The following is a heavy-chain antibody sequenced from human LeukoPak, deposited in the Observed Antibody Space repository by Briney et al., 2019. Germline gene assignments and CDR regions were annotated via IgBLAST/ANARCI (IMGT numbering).Heavy chain of an antibody. CDR1: GFXFSTYW. V-gene: IGHV3-23*01. J-gene: IGHJ4*02. D-gene: IGHD1-20*01. CDR2: ISGSGDGT. CDR3: AKDRITTTPYYLDY. Sequence: GGSLRLSCAASGFXFSTYWMTWVRQAPGKGLEWGSGISGSGDGTYYADSVKGRFTISRDNSMHTVYLQMNSLRAEDTAVYYCAKDRITTTPYYLDYWGQGTLVTVSS.